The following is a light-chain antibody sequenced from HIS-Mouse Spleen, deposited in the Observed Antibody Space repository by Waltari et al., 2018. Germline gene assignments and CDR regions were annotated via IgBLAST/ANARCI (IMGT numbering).Light chain of an antibody. V-gene: IGLV2-23*01. J-gene: IGLJ3*02. CDR3: CSYAGSSTWV. Sequence: QSALTQPASVSGSPGPSITISCTGTSSEVGSYTLVSWYQQHPGKAPKLMIYEGSKRPSGVSNRVSGSKSGNTASLTISGLQAEDEADYYCCSYAGSSTWVFGGGTKLTVL. CDR2: EGS. CDR1: SSEVGSYTL.